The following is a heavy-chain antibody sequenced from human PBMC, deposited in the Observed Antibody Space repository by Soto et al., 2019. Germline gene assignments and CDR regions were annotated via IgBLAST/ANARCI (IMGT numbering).Heavy chain of an antibody. Sequence: GGSLRLSCAASGFTVSSNYMSWVRQAPGKGLEWVSVIYSGGSTYYADSVKGRFTISRDNSKNTLYLQMNSLRAEDTAVYYCARVNIPAAMPYNWFDPWGQGTLVTVSS. D-gene: IGHD2-2*01. CDR2: IYSGGST. V-gene: IGHV3-53*01. CDR1: GFTVSSNY. J-gene: IGHJ5*02. CDR3: ARVNIPAAMPYNWFDP.